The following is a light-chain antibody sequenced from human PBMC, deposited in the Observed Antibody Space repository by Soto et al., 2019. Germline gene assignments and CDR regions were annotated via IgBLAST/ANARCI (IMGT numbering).Light chain of an antibody. CDR3: FAYGGGSVYVL. Sequence: QSALTQPASVSGSPGQSITISCTGTIGDVGNYNLVSWYQQHPGKAPHLMIYEVSKRPSGVSNRFSGSKSGNTASLTISGLQAEDEADYYCFAYGGGSVYVLFGGGTKLTVL. CDR1: IGDVGNYNL. V-gene: IGLV2-23*02. J-gene: IGLJ3*02. CDR2: EVS.